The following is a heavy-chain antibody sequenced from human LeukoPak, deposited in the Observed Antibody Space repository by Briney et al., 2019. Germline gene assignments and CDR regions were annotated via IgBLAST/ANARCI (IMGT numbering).Heavy chain of an antibody. CDR1: GFSFNVYM. D-gene: IGHD3-10*01. CDR3: ARCGDGLPCDFDY. J-gene: IGHJ4*02. Sequence: GGSLRLSCAASGFSFNVYMMNWVRQAPGKGLEWVSSISSSGSYIYYADSMKGRFTISRDNAKNSLYLQMNSLRAEDTAVYYCARCGDGLPCDFDYWGQGTLVTVSS. V-gene: IGHV3-21*01. CDR2: ISSSGSYI.